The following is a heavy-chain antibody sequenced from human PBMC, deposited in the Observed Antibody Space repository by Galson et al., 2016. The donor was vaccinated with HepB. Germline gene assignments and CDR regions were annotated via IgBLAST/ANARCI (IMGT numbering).Heavy chain of an antibody. D-gene: IGHD6-19*01. V-gene: IGHV4-34*01. J-gene: IGHJ4*02. CDR2: IKLTGRA. CDR1: GGPSSGY. CDR3: TRGSCSGLNCSED. Sequence: SETLSLTCTVYGGPSSGYWGWIRQSPGKGLEWIGEIKLTGRAKINPSLESRVTISLDTSKSQVSLKVTFVTAADKALYYCTRGSCSGLNCSEDWGQGVLVTISS.